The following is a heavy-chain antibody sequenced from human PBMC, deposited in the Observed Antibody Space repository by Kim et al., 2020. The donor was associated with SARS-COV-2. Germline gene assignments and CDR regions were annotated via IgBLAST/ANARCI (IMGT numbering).Heavy chain of an antibody. V-gene: IGHV1-69*13. CDR2: IIPIFGTA. CDR3: ARHQQQLLSRWFDP. J-gene: IGHJ5*02. D-gene: IGHD6-13*01. CDR1: GGTFSSYA. Sequence: SVKVSCKASGGTFSSYAISWVRQAPGQGLEWMGGIIPIFGTANYAQKFQGRVTITADESTSTAYMELSSLRSEDTAVYYFARHQQQLLSRWFDPWGQGTLVTVSS.